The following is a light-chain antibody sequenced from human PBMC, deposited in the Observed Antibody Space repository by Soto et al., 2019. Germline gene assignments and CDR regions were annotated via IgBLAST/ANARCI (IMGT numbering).Light chain of an antibody. CDR2: END. J-gene: IGLJ1*01. Sequence: QFVLTQPPSVSAAPGQRVAISCSGSSSNIGNNYVSWYQQLPGTAPKLLMYENDERPSGIPDRFSGSMSGTSATLGITGLRTGDEASYYCAAWDTSLSAYVFGTGTKLTVL. CDR1: SSNIGNNY. CDR3: AAWDTSLSAYV. V-gene: IGLV1-51*02.